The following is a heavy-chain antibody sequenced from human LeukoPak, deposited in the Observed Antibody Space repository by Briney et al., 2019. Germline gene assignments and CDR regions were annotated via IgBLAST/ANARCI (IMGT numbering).Heavy chain of an antibody. Sequence: SETLSLTCTVSGGSISSSSYYWGWIRQPPGKGLEWIGSIYYSGSTYYNPSLKSRVTISVDTSKNQFSLKLSSVTAADTAVYYCARFGYYDSSGYYSIPYWGQGTLVTVSS. CDR1: GGSISSSSYY. CDR3: ARFGYYDSSGYYSIPY. V-gene: IGHV4-39*01. J-gene: IGHJ4*02. CDR2: IYYSGST. D-gene: IGHD3-22*01.